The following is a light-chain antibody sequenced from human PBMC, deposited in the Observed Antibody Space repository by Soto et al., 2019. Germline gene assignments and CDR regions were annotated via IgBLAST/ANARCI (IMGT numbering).Light chain of an antibody. CDR3: QKYNSAPYT. CDR2: AAS. V-gene: IGKV1-27*01. Sequence: DIQMTQSPSSLSVSIGDTVAITCRASQGISNHLAWYQRKAGKVPKLLIFAASTLRPGVPSRFSGSGSGTDFTLTISILQPEDVATYFCQKYNSAPYTFGQGTKLEIK. CDR1: QGISNH. J-gene: IGKJ2*01.